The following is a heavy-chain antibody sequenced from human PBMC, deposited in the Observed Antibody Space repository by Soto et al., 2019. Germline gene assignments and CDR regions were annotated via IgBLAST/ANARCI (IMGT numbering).Heavy chain of an antibody. V-gene: IGHV3-23*01. J-gene: IGHJ4*02. Sequence: VGSLRLSCAASGFTFTDYAMTWVRQAPGKGLEWVSSISGSASSTFYAGSVKGRFTISRDNSRNTVSLQMNSLRAEDTAVYYCAKASSTISPDYWGQGTLVTVSS. CDR1: GFTFTDYA. D-gene: IGHD5-12*01. CDR3: AKASSTISPDY. CDR2: ISGSASST.